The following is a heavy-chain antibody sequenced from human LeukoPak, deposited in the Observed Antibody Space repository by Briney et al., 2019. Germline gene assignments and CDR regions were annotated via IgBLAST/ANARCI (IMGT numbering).Heavy chain of an antibody. Sequence: SETLSLTCTVSGGSISSYYWSWIRQPPGKGPEWIGYIYYSGSTNYNPSLKSRVTISVDTSKNQFSLKLSSVTAADTAVYYCARADFRGYSSFDYWGQGTLVTVSS. CDR3: ARADFRGYSSFDY. CDR2: IYYSGST. CDR1: GGSISSYY. V-gene: IGHV4-59*01. J-gene: IGHJ4*02. D-gene: IGHD5-18*01.